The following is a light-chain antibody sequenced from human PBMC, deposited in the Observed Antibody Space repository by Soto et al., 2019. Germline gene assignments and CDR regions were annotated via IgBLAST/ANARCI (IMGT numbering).Light chain of an antibody. J-gene: IGKJ1*01. CDR2: AAS. Sequence: DIQMTQSPSTLSASVGDRVTITCRASQSISSWLAWYQKKPGKAPKLLIYAASSLESGVPSRISGSGSGTEFTLTISRLQPDDFATYYCQQYTSYSFGQGTKVEIK. CDR1: QSISSW. V-gene: IGKV1-5*01. CDR3: QQYTSYS.